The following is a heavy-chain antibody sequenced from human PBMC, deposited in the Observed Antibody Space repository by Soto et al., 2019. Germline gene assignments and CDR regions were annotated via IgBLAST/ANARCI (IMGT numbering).Heavy chain of an antibody. D-gene: IGHD6-19*01. J-gene: IGHJ4*02. Sequence: EVQLVESGGSVIQPGGSLRLSGAASGFAVSSKYMTWVRQAPGKGLEWVSVIYGGGTTYYADSVKGRFTISRDTSKNTLYLQMNSLRAEDTAVYYCVQTTGWPGFDFWGQGTLVTVSS. V-gene: IGHV3-53*01. CDR2: IYGGGTT. CDR1: GFAVSSKY. CDR3: VQTTGWPGFDF.